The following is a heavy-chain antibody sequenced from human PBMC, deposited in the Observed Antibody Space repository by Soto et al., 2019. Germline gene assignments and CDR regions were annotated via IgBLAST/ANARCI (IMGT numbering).Heavy chain of an antibody. V-gene: IGHV4-34*01. J-gene: IGHJ4*02. Sequence: SETLSLTCAVYGGSFSGYYWSWIRQPPGKGLEWIGEINHSGSTNYNPSLKSRVTISVDTSKNQFSLKLSSVTAADTAVYYCARRRAWSSGWYFDYWGQGTLVTVSS. CDR3: ARRRAWSSGWYFDY. CDR2: INHSGST. D-gene: IGHD6-19*01. CDR1: GGSFSGYY.